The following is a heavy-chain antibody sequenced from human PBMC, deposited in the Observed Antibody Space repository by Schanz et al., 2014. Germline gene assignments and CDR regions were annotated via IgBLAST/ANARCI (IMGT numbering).Heavy chain of an antibody. CDR1: GGTFASYD. D-gene: IGHD3-3*01. CDR2: IIPIFGAT. J-gene: IGHJ3*02. V-gene: IGHV1-69*06. Sequence: KKPGSSVKVSCKASGGTFASYDISWVRQAPGQGLQWLGGIIPIFGATKYAQKFQGRVTITADKSTSTAYMEQSSLRPEETDVDYCARPHRHYNDLDIWGKGTIVNVSS. CDR3: ARPHRHYNDLDI.